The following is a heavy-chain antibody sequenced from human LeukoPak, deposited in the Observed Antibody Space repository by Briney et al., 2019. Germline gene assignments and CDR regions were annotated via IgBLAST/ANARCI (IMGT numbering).Heavy chain of an antibody. D-gene: IGHD3-3*01. CDR2: IKQDGSEK. Sequence: GGSLRLSCAASGFTFSNSSMSWVRQAPGKGLEWVATIKQDGSEKYYVDSVRGRFTISRDNAKNSLYLQMNSLRAEDTAVYYCAGSPPGPYYDFWSGYQEHYYFDYWGQGTLVTVSS. CDR1: GFTFSNSS. J-gene: IGHJ4*02. V-gene: IGHV3-7*01. CDR3: AGSPPGPYYDFWSGYQEHYYFDY.